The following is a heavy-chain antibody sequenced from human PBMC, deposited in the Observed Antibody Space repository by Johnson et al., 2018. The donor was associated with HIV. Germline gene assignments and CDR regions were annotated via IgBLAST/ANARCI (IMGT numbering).Heavy chain of an antibody. CDR1: GISFSNCA. Sequence: QVQLVESGGGVVLPGRSLRLSCAASGISFSNCAMHWVRQAPGKGLDWVAVTSYDGRNKYYADSVKGRFTISRDNSKNTLYLEMNSLRAEDTAVYYCAREIKGFGFWWYAFDIWGQGTMVTVSS. CDR2: TSYDGRNK. J-gene: IGHJ3*02. D-gene: IGHD2-15*01. V-gene: IGHV3-30*04. CDR3: AREIKGFGFWWYAFDI.